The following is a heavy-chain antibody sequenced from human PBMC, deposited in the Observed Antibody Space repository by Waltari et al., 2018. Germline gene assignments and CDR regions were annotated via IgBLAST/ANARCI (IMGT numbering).Heavy chain of an antibody. Sequence: QVQLQQWGAGLLKPSETLSLTCAVYGGSFSGYSWSWIRQPPGKGLEWIGEINHSGSTNYNPSLKSRVTISVDTSKNQFSLKLSSVTAADTAVYYCARVEGDGYNMGYWGQGTLVTVSS. CDR2: INHSGST. D-gene: IGHD5-12*01. V-gene: IGHV4-34*01. CDR1: GGSFSGYS. J-gene: IGHJ4*02. CDR3: ARVEGDGYNMGY.